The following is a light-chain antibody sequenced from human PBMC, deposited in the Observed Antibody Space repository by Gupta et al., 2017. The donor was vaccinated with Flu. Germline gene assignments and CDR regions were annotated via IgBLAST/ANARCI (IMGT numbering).Light chain of an antibody. V-gene: IGKV2-30*02. CDR3: MHDVRWPWT. Sequence: DVVMTQSPLFLPVTLGQPASISCRSSQRLVHSDGNTYLHWFQQRPGQSPRRLIYKISNRDSGVPDRFSGSGSGTEFTLKISRVEAEDVGIYYCMHDVRWPWTFGQGTXVEIK. CDR2: KIS. J-gene: IGKJ1*01. CDR1: QRLVHSDGNTY.